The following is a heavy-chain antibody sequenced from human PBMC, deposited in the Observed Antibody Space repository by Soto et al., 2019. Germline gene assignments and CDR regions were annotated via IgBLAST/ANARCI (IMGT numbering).Heavy chain of an antibody. J-gene: IGHJ4*02. CDR3: AAAAIPVAGRHPDF. V-gene: IGHV1-2*02. D-gene: IGHD6-19*01. CDR1: GYMFTGFY. Sequence: ASVKVSCKASGYMFTGFYLHWVRQAPGQGLEGMGWINPNNGVTTYAKNFQGRVTMTRDSSISTAYMELSSLRSDDTAVYFCAAAAIPVAGRHPDFWGQGTVVTVS. CDR2: INPNNGVT.